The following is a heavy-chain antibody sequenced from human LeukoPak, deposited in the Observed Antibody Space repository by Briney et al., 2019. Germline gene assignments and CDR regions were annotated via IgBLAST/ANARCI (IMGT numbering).Heavy chain of an antibody. CDR1: GYIFTSHY. V-gene: IGHV1-46*01. CDR3: ARAYSSSSPFDY. J-gene: IGHJ4*02. CDR2: INPSGGST. D-gene: IGHD6-6*01. Sequence: ASVKVSFKASGYIFTSHYMHWVRQAPGQGLEWMGMINPSGGSTSYAQKFQGRITMTRDTSTSTVYLELSSLRSEDTAVYYCARAYSSSSPFDYWGQGTLVTVSS.